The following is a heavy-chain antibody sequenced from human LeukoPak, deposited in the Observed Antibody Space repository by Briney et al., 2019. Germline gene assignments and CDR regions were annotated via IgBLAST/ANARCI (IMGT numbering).Heavy chain of an antibody. D-gene: IGHD5/OR15-5a*01. CDR2: ISPSGDIR. Sequence: GGSLRLSCAASGFTFSNHGMNWVRQAPGKGLEWVSGISPSGDIRYYADSVKGRFTISRDNSKNTLYLEVISLQSEDTAVYYCAKRPFESSVPFDSWGLGALVTVSS. CDR1: GFTFSNHG. J-gene: IGHJ4*02. V-gene: IGHV3-23*01. CDR3: AKRPFESSVPFDS.